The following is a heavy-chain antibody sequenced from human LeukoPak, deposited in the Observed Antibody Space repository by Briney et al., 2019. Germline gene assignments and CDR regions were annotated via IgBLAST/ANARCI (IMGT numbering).Heavy chain of an antibody. V-gene: IGHV4-4*07. CDR2: IYTSGST. J-gene: IGHJ6*02. D-gene: IGHD6-19*01. CDR1: GGSISSYY. CDR3: AGVQLIAVPGTKPYYGMDV. Sequence: SETLSLTCTVSGGSISSYYWSWIRQPAGKGLEWIGRIYTSGSTNYNPSLKSRVTMSVDTSKNQFSLKLSSVTAADTAVYYCAGVQLIAVPGTKPYYGMDVWGQGTTVTVSS.